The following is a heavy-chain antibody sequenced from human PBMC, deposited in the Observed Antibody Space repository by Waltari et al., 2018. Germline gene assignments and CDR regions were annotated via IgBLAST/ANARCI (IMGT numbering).Heavy chain of an antibody. D-gene: IGHD6-19*01. CDR1: GGSIRSSHW. V-gene: IGHV4-4*02. CDR3: ARVTAGAGTRSGSFDY. CDR2: IYQSGGT. J-gene: IGHJ4*02. Sequence: QVQLQESGPGLVKPSGTLSLTCAVSGGSIRSSHWWSCVRQPPGKGLEWIGEIYQSGGTKYNPSLKSGVTITVDTSKNQFSLKMSAVTAADTAVYYCARVTAGAGTRSGSFDYWGQGTLVTVSS.